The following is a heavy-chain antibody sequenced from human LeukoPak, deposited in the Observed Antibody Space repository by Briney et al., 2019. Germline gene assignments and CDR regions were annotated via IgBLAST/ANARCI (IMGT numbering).Heavy chain of an antibody. CDR3: ARGKSPKWELKDP. Sequence: ASVKVSCKASGYTFTGYYMHWVRQAPGQGLEWMGWINPNSGGTNYAQKFQGRVTMTRDTSISTAYMELSSLRSEDTAVYYCARGKSPKWELKDPWGQGTLVTVSS. CDR1: GYTFTGYY. D-gene: IGHD1-26*01. J-gene: IGHJ5*02. CDR2: INPNSGGT. V-gene: IGHV1-2*02.